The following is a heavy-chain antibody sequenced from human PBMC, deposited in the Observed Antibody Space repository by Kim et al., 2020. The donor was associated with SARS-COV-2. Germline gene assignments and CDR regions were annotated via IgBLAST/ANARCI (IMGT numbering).Heavy chain of an antibody. V-gene: IGHV1-18*01. J-gene: IGHJ6*02. CDR1: GYTFTSYG. CDR2: IGAYNGNT. D-gene: IGHD2-2*01. Sequence: ASVKVSCKASGYTFTSYGISWVRQAPGQGLEWMGWIGAYNGNTNYAQKLQGRVTMTTDTSTSTAYMELRSLRSDDTAVYYCARDQWIVVVPAAYYYYGMDVWGQGTTVTVSS. CDR3: ARDQWIVVVPAAYYYYGMDV.